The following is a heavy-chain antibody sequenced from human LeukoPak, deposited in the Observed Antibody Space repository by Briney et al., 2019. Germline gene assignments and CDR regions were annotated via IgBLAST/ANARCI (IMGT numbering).Heavy chain of an antibody. CDR2: IKPAGSDK. D-gene: IGHD6-19*01. J-gene: IGHJ4*02. V-gene: IGHV3-7*04. Sequence: GGSLRLSCTASGFTFSTYWMTWVRQAPGKGLECMANIKPAGSDKYYVDSVKGRFTISRDNAKNSLYLQLNSLRAEDTAVYYCARGRYSGGGIDNWGQGTLVTVSS. CDR3: ARGRYSGGGIDN. CDR1: GFTFSTYW.